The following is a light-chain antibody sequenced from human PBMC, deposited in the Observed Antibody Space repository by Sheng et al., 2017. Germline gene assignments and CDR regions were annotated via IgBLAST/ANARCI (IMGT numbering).Light chain of an antibody. V-gene: IGLV2-14*03. CDR3: SSYTSSDTYV. J-gene: IGLJ1*01. CDR1: SSDIGAYNY. Sequence: QSALTQPASVSGSPGQSIAISCTGTSSDIGAYNYVSWYQQHPGKAPKLMIYDVSDRPSGVSSRFSGSKSGNTASLTISGLQAEDEADYYCSSYTSSDTYVFGTGTKVTVL. CDR2: DVS.